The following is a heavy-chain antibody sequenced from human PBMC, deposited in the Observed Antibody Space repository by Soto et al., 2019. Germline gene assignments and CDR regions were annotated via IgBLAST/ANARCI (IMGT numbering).Heavy chain of an antibody. CDR3: ARDLTITVDGTVNWFHT. V-gene: IGHV1-3*01. Sequence: ASVKVSCKASGYTFTSYAMHWVRQAPGQRLEWMGWINAGNGNTKYSQKFQGRVTITRDTSASTAYMELSSLRSEDTAVYYCARDLTITVDGTVNWFHTWGQGTLVTVSS. J-gene: IGHJ5*02. D-gene: IGHD6-19*01. CDR1: GYTFTSYA. CDR2: INAGNGNT.